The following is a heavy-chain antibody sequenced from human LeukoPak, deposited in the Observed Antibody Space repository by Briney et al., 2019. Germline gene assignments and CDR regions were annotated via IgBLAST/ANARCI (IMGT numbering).Heavy chain of an antibody. D-gene: IGHD5-18*01. V-gene: IGHV3-21*01. CDR3: ARMDTAMVHQTDDY. CDR1: GFTFSSYS. CDR2: ISSSSSYI. Sequence: GGSLRLSCAASGFTFSSYSMNWVRQAPGKGLEWVSSISSSSSYIYYADSVKGRFTISRDNAKNSLYLQMNSLRAEDTAVYYCARMDTAMVHQTDDYWGQGTLVTVSS. J-gene: IGHJ4*02.